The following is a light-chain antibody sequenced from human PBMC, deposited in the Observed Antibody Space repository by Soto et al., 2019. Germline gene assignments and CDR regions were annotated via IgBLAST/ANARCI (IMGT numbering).Light chain of an antibody. CDR2: KAS. Sequence: DIQMTQSPSTLSASVGDRVTITCRASQSISSWLAWYQQKPGKAPKLLIYKASSLESGVPSRFSGSGSGTEFTLTSSSLQPDDFATYYCQQYNSYWTFGQGTKVKIK. CDR1: QSISSW. CDR3: QQYNSYWT. V-gene: IGKV1-5*03. J-gene: IGKJ1*01.